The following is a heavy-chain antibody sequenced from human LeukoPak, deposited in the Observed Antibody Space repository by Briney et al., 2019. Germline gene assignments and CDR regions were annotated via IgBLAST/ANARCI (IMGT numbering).Heavy chain of an antibody. V-gene: IGHV3-30*18. CDR3: AKDQYAAAYYYGSGSLDY. J-gene: IGHJ4*02. D-gene: IGHD3-10*01. Sequence: GGSLRLSCAASGFTFSSYGMHWVRQAPGKGLEWVAVISYDGSNKYYADSVQGRFTISRDNSKNTLYMQMNRLRAEDTAVYYCAKDQYAAAYYYGSGSLDYWGQGTLVTVSS. CDR2: ISYDGSNK. CDR1: GFTFSSYG.